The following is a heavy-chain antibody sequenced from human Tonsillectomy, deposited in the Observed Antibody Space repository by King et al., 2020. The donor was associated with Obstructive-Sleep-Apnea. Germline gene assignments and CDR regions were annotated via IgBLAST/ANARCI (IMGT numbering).Heavy chain of an antibody. CDR2: IFYSGSP. CDR3: VRGGTYYYGSGSFYNLDYFDY. D-gene: IGHD3-10*01. V-gene: IGHV4-31*03. CDR1: GDSISSGDYY. J-gene: IGHJ4*02. Sequence: VQLQESGPGLLKPSQTLSLTCTVSGDSISSGDYYWTWIRQHPGKGLEWMGYIFYSGSPYYNPSLQSRVTISVDTSKNQFSLKLRSVTAADTAVYYCVRGGTYYYGSGSFYNLDYFDYWGQGTLVTVSS.